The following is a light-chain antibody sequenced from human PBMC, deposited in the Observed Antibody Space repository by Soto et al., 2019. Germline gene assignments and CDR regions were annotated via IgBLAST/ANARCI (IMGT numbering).Light chain of an antibody. CDR2: LNSDGSH. CDR3: QTWVTGIHI. Sequence: QPVLTQSPSASASLGASVKLTCTLSSVHSNYAIAWHQQQPEKGPRFLMKLNSDGSHSKGDGIPDRFSGSSSGAERYLTISTLQSEDEADYYCQTWVTGIHIFGGGTQLTVL. CDR1: SVHSNYA. V-gene: IGLV4-69*01. J-gene: IGLJ2*01.